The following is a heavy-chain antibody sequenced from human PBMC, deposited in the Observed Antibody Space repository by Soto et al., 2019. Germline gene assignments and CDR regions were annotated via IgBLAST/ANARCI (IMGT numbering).Heavy chain of an antibody. V-gene: IGHV4-61*01. CDR2: IYYSGST. J-gene: IGHJ5*02. CDR3: ARDGDYYDSSGLS. Sequence: PSETLSLTCTVSGGSVSSGSYYWSWIRQPPGKGLEWIGYIYYSGSTNYNPSLKSRVTISVDTSKNQFSLKLSSVTAADTAVYYCARDGDYYDSSGLSWGQGTLVTVSS. CDR1: GGSVSSGSYY. D-gene: IGHD3-22*01.